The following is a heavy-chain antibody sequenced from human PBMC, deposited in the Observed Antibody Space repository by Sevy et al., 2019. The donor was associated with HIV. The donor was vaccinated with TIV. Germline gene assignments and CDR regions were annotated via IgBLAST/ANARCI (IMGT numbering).Heavy chain of an antibody. CDR2: IYYSGST. Sequence: SETVSLTCTVSGGSISSYYWSWIRQPPGKGLEWIGYIYYSGSTNYNPSLKSRVTISVDTSKNQFSLKLSSVTAADTAVYYCARETRQAAGLFDYYYYYYMDVWGKGTTVTVSS. D-gene: IGHD6-13*01. CDR1: GGSISSYY. J-gene: IGHJ6*03. CDR3: ARETRQAAGLFDYYYYYYMDV. V-gene: IGHV4-59*01.